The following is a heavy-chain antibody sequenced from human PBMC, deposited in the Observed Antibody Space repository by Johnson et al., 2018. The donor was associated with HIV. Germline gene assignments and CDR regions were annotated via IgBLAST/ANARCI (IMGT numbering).Heavy chain of an antibody. CDR3: AKDLGIVGAVHRTFDI. D-gene: IGHD1-26*01. CDR1: GCTFSRDD. CDR2: IGTAGDT. Sequence: VQLVESGGGLEQPGGSLRLSCADSGCTFSRDDMHGVRQATGKELEWVSGIGTAGDTYYPGYVKGRFTISRENAKNSLDLQMNSLRAEDTAVYFCAKDLGIVGAVHRTFDIWGQGTMVTVSS. V-gene: IGHV3-13*01. J-gene: IGHJ3*02.